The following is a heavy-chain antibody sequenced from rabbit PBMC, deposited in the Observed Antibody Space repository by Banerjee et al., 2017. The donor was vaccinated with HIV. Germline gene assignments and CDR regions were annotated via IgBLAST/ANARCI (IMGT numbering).Heavy chain of an antibody. D-gene: IGHD4-1*01. CDR1: YW. CDR3: ARDLAGVIGWNFNL. CDR2: IYTNSGNT. J-gene: IGHJ4*01. Sequence: YWICWVRQAPGKGLEWIACIYTNSGNTFYASWATGRFTVSRSTSLSTVDLKMTSLTVADTATYFCARDLAGVIGWNFNLWGPGTLVTVS. V-gene: IGHV1S43*01.